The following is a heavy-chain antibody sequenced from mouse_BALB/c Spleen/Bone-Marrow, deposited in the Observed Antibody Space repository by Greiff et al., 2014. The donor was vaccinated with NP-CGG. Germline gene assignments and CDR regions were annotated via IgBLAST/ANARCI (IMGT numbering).Heavy chain of an antibody. Sequence: VQLKESGGGLVKPGGSLKLSCAASGFTFSDYYMYWVRQTPEKRLGWVATISDGGSYTYYPDSVKGRFTISRDNAKNNLYPQMSSLKSEDTAMYYCARDRRITTATYAMDYWGQGTSVTVSS. V-gene: IGHV5-4*02. CDR1: GFTFSDYY. CDR3: ARDRRITTATYAMDY. D-gene: IGHD1-2*01. CDR2: ISDGGSYT. J-gene: IGHJ4*01.